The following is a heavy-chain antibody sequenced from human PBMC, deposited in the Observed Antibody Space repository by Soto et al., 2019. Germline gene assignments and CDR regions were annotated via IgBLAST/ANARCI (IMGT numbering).Heavy chain of an antibody. V-gene: IGHV5-51*01. D-gene: IGHD3-3*01. Sequence: GESLKISCKGSGYSFTSYWIGWVRQMPGKGLEWMGIIYPGDSDTRYSPSFQGQVTISADKSISTAYLQWSSLKASDTAMYYCARQSGITISGVVILDGMDVWGQGTTVTVSS. CDR3: ARQSGITISGVVILDGMDV. CDR1: GYSFTSYW. J-gene: IGHJ6*02. CDR2: IYPGDSDT.